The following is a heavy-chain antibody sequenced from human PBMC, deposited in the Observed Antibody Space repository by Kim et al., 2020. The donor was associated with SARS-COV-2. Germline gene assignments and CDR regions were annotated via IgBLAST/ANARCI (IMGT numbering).Heavy chain of an antibody. Sequence: SETLSLTCAVYGGSFSGYYWSWIRQPPGKGLEWIGEINHSGSTNYNPSLKSRVTISVDTSKNQFSLKLSSVTAADTAVYYCARGCGSWSWFDPWGQGTLVTVSS. D-gene: IGHD6-13*01. CDR1: GGSFSGYY. V-gene: IGHV4-34*01. CDR3: ARGCGSWSWFDP. J-gene: IGHJ5*02. CDR2: INHSGST.